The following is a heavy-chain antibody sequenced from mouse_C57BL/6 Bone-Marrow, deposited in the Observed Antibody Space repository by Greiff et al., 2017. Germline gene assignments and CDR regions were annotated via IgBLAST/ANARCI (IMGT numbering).Heavy chain of an antibody. CDR2: IDPSDSET. D-gene: IGHD2-5*01. Sequence: VQLQQPGAELLRPGSSVKLSCKASGYTFTSYWMHWVKQRPIQGLEWIGNIDPSDSETHYNQQFKDKGTLTVDKSSSTAYMQLSSLTSEDSAVYYCAREEAYSNYFAWFAYWGQGTLVTVSA. CDR1: GYTFTSYW. V-gene: IGHV1-52*01. CDR3: AREEAYSNYFAWFAY. J-gene: IGHJ3*01.